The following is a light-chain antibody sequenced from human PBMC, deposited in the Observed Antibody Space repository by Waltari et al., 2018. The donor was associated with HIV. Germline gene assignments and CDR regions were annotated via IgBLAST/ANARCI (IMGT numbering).Light chain of an antibody. CDR2: RNN. J-gene: IGLJ1*01. CDR1: SSNIGRNY. V-gene: IGLV1-47*01. CDR3: AAWNDRLSAYV. Sequence: QSVLTQPPSASGTPGQRVTISCSGSSSNIGRNYVYCYQQLPGTAPTLLIYRNNQRPSGVPDRFSGSKSGTSASLAISGLRSEDEADYYCAAWNDRLSAYVFGTGTKVTV.